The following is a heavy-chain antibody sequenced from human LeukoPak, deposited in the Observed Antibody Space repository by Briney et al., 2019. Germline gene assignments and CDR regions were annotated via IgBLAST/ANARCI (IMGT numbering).Heavy chain of an antibody. V-gene: IGHV4-38-2*02. Sequence: SETLSLTCTVSGYSISSGSYWGWIRPPPGKGLEWIGTIYHSGNTYYNPSLKSRVTISVDTSKNQFSLKLRSVTAADTAVYYCARVVQSTDSSGFYLPEYFQHWGQGTLVTVSS. J-gene: IGHJ1*01. CDR2: IYHSGNT. CDR3: ARVVQSTDSSGFYLPEYFQH. D-gene: IGHD3-22*01. CDR1: GYSISSGSY.